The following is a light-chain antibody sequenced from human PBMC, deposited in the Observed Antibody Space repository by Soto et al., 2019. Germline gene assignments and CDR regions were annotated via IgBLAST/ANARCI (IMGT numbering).Light chain of an antibody. CDR1: SSNIGADYD. V-gene: IGLV1-40*01. J-gene: IGLJ3*02. CDR3: QSYDSTLSGSV. CDR2: ANT. Sequence: QSALTQPLSVSGAPGQRVTISCTGSSSNIGADYDVRWYQQLPGAAPKLLIRANTHRPSGVPDRFSASKSGTSASLAITGLQSDDEADYYCQSYDSTLSGSVFGGGTQLTV.